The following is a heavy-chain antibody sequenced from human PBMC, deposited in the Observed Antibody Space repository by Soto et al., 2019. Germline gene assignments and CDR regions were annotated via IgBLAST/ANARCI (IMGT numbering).Heavy chain of an antibody. J-gene: IGHJ6*02. D-gene: IGHD3-10*01. CDR3: ARSLGFYSGSGSSYKRYSYGLDV. V-gene: IGHV3-13*01. CDR1: GFTFSSYD. Sequence: GGSLRLSCAASGFTFSSYDMHWVRQTTGKSLEWVSTFAPAGDTYYPTSVKGRFTISREIAENSFYLHMTSLRAEDTAVYYCARSLGFYSGSGSSYKRYSYGLDVWGQGTTVTVSS. CDR2: FAPAGDT.